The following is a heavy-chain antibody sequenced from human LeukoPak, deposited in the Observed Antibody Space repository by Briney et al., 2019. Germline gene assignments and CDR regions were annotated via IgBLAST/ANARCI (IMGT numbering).Heavy chain of an antibody. Sequence: SETLSLTCAVSGYSISSGYYWGWIRQPPGKGLEWIGSIYHSGSTHYNPSLESRVTISVDTSKNQFSLKLNSVTAADTAVYYCARNGTNNYFDYWGQGTLVTVSS. D-gene: IGHD2-2*01. V-gene: IGHV4-38-2*01. CDR2: IYHSGST. J-gene: IGHJ4*02. CDR1: GYSISSGYY. CDR3: ARNGTNNYFDY.